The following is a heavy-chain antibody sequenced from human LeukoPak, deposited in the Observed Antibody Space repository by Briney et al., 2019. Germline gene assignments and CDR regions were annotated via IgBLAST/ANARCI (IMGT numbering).Heavy chain of an antibody. J-gene: IGHJ5*02. CDR1: GFIFSTYW. Sequence: GGSLRLSCEVSGFIFSTYWMTWVRQAPGKGLECVATIKQDGSDEYYVDSVKGRFTISRDNAKNSLYLQMDGLRAEDTAVYHCARKLYYYGTSPAGWFGPLGQGTLVTVSS. CDR3: ARKLYYYGTSPAGWFGP. CDR2: IKQDGSDE. D-gene: IGHD3-22*01. V-gene: IGHV3-7*01.